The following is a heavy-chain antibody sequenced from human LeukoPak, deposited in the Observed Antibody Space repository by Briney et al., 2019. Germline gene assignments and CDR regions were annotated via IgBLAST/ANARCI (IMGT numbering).Heavy chain of an antibody. Sequence: GGSLRLSCAASGFTFKTYGMHWVRQAPGKGLDWVAFIEKDGSNKYYADSVKGRFTVSRDKSKNRLYLQMNSLRPEETALYYCAKDLEQWPAVPEYWGQGTLVIVSS. J-gene: IGHJ4*02. CDR1: GFTFKTYG. V-gene: IGHV3-30*02. D-gene: IGHD6-19*01. CDR3: AKDLEQWPAVPEY. CDR2: IEKDGSNK.